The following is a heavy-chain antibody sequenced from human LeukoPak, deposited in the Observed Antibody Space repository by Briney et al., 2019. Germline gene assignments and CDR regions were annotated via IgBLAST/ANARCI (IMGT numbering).Heavy chain of an antibody. D-gene: IGHD3-22*01. V-gene: IGHV1-46*01. J-gene: IGHJ5*02. CDR3: ARDGAFDYDSSGYLPYNWFDP. CDR2: INPSGGST. CDR1: GYTFTSYY. Sequence: ASVKVSCKASGYTFTSYYMHWVRQAPGQGLEWMGIINPSGGSTSYAQKFQGRVTMTRDTSTSTVYMELSRLRSEDTAVYYCARDGAFDYDSSGYLPYNWFDPWGQGTLVTVSS.